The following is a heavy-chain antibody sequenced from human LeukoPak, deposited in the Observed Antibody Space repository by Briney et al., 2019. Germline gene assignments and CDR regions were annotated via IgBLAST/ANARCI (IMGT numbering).Heavy chain of an antibody. CDR3: ARDMTTVTTAGYYYGMDV. CDR1: GGSISRGDYY. CDR2: IYYSGST. J-gene: IGHJ6*02. V-gene: IGHV4-30-4*01. D-gene: IGHD4-17*01. Sequence: SETLSLTCTVSGGSISRGDYYWSWIRQPPGKGLEWIGYIYYSGSTYYNPSLKSRVTISVDTSKNQFSLKLSSVTAADTAVYYCARDMTTVTTAGYYYGMDVWGQGTTVTVSS.